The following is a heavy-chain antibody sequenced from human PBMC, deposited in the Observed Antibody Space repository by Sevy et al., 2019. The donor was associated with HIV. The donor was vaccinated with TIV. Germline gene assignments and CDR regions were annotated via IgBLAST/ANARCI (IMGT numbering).Heavy chain of an antibody. Sequence: ASVKVSCKASGGTFSSYAISWVRQAPGQGLEWMGGIIPIFGTANYAQKFQGRVTITADKSTSTAYMELSSLRSEDTAVYHCARANSSGWPHYYFHYWGQGTLVTVAS. J-gene: IGHJ4*02. V-gene: IGHV1-69*06. CDR1: GGTFSSYA. D-gene: IGHD6-19*01. CDR3: ARANSSGWPHYYFHY. CDR2: IIPIFGTA.